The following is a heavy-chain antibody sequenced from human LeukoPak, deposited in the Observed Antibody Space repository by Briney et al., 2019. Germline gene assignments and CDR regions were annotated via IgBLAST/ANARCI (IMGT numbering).Heavy chain of an antibody. Sequence: GASVKVPCKASGGTFSSYAISWVRQAPGQGLEWMGGIIPIFGTANYAQKFQGRVTITADESTSTAYMELSSLRSEDTAVYYCASAPPSGGATGYYFDYWGQGTLVTVSS. CDR2: IIPIFGTA. CDR3: ASAPPSGGATGYYFDY. D-gene: IGHD1-26*01. J-gene: IGHJ4*02. V-gene: IGHV1-69*01. CDR1: GGTFSSYA.